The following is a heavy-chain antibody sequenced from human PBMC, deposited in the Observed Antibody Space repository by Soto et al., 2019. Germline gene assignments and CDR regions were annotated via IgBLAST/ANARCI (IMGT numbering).Heavy chain of an antibody. V-gene: IGHV3-23*01. Sequence: GGSLRLSCAASGFTFRNYAMSWVRQPPGKGLEWVSGISGSGGSTYYANSVKGRFTISRDNSKNTLFLQMNSLRAEDTAVYYCAKVHDFWSGYLDYWCQGTLVTVSS. J-gene: IGHJ4*02. D-gene: IGHD3-3*01. CDR2: ISGSGGST. CDR3: AKVHDFWSGYLDY. CDR1: GFTFRNYA.